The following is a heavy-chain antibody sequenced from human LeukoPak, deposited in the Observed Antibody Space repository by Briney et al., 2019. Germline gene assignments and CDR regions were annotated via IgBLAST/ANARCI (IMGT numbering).Heavy chain of an antibody. V-gene: IGHV3-23*01. CDR3: AKDSAAPRFDP. CDR2: ISVNGGST. J-gene: IGHJ5*02. D-gene: IGHD2-15*01. CDR1: GFTFTSHA. Sequence: GGSLRLSCAASGFTFTSHAMTWVRQAPGEGLEWVSSISVNGGSTYYADSVKGRFTLSRDNSKKTLYLHMNSLRVEDTAIYYCAKDSAAPRFDPWGQGTLVTVSS.